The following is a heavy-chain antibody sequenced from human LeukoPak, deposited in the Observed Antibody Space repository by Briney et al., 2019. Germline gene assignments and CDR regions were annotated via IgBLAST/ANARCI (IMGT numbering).Heavy chain of an antibody. CDR3: ARAGGGEYSGSYPNWFDP. CDR2: IYYSGST. Sequence: SETLSLTCTVSGGSISSYYWSWIRQPPGKGLEWIGHIYYSGSTNYNPPLKSRVTISVDTSKNQFSLKLSSVTAADTAVYYCARAGGGEYSGSYPNWFDPWGQGTLVTVSS. CDR1: GGSISSYY. J-gene: IGHJ5*02. D-gene: IGHD1-26*01. V-gene: IGHV4-59*01.